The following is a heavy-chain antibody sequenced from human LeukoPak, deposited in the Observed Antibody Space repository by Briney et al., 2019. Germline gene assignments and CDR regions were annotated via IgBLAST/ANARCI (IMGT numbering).Heavy chain of an antibody. J-gene: IGHJ5*02. CDR2: IGGRGGST. Sequence: GGSLRLSCAASGFRFSDFTMTWVRQAPGKGPEWVSAIGGRGGSTYYADFLEGRFTIARDNSKDMVYLQMNSLKVEDTAIYYCGKEGGAWGQGTKVTVSS. D-gene: IGHD3-16*01. CDR1: GFRFSDFT. CDR3: GKEGGA. V-gene: IGHV3-23*01.